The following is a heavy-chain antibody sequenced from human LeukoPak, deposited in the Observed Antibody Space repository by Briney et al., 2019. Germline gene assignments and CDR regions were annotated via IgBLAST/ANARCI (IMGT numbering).Heavy chain of an antibody. J-gene: IGHJ4*02. D-gene: IGHD4-23*01. CDR1: GVTVSNTY. V-gene: IGHV3-7*05. CDR3: ARDQGWQQFDY. Sequence: PGGSLRLSCAASGVTVSNTYMSWVRQAPGKGLERVANIKEDGSEKYYVDSVKGRFTISRDNAKNSLYLQMNSLRAEDTAVYYCARDQGWQQFDYWGQGALVTVSS. CDR2: IKEDGSEK.